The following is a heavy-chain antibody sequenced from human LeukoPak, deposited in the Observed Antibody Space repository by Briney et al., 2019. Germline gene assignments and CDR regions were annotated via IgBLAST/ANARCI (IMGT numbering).Heavy chain of an antibody. V-gene: IGHV3-30-3*01. J-gene: IGHJ4*02. Sequence: GRSLRLSCAASGFTFSSYAMHWVRQAPGKGLEWVAVISYDGSNKYYADSVKGRFTISRDNSKNTLYLQMNSLRAEDTAVYYCARDRGVVRGVIKGTFDYWGQGTLVTVSS. D-gene: IGHD3-10*01. CDR3: ARDRGVVRGVIKGTFDY. CDR1: GFTFSSYA. CDR2: ISYDGSNK.